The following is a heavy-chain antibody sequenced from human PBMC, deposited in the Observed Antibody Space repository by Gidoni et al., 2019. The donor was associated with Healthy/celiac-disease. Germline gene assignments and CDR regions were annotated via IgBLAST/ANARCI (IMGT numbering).Heavy chain of an antibody. CDR2: IYYSGST. V-gene: IGHV4-59*01. CDR3: ARYNDYGDYSGFDY. J-gene: IGHJ4*02. Sequence: QVQLQESGPGLVKPSETLSLTCTVSGGSISSYYWSWIRQPPGKGLEWIGYIYYSGSTNYNPSLKSRVTISVDTSKNQFSLKLSSVTAEDTAVYYCARYNDYGDYSGFDYWGQGTLVTVSS. CDR1: GGSISSYY. D-gene: IGHD4-17*01.